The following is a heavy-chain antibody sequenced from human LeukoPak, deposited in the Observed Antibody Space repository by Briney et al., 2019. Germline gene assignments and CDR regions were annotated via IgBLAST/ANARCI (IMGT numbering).Heavy chain of an antibody. D-gene: IGHD5-12*01. V-gene: IGHV3-23*01. CDR1: GFTFSSYW. Sequence: GGSLRLSCAASGFTFSSYWMHWVRQAPGKGLEWVSAISGSGGSTYYADSVKGRFTISRDNSKNTLYLQMNSLRAEDTAVYYCAKDPGGYDSGYWGQGTLVTVSS. J-gene: IGHJ4*02. CDR2: ISGSGGST. CDR3: AKDPGGYDSGY.